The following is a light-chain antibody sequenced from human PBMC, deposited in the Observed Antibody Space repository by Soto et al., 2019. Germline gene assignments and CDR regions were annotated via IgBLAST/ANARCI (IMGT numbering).Light chain of an antibody. J-gene: IGLJ3*02. V-gene: IGLV1-40*01. Sequence: QSVLTQPPSVSGAPGQRVTISCTGTASSIAARYDVHWYQQIPGKAPKLLIYGNNNRPSGVPDRFSASKSGISASLAITGLQADDEADYYCQSYDNSLNEWVFGGGTKVPS. CDR3: QSYDNSLNEWV. CDR2: GNN. CDR1: ASSIAARYD.